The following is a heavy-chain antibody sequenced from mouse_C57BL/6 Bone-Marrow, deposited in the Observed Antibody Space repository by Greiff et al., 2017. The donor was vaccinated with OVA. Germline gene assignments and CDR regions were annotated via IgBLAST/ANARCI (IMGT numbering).Heavy chain of an antibody. D-gene: IGHD1-1*01. Sequence: DVMLVESGGDLVKPGGSLKLSCAASGFTFSSYGMSWVRQTPDKRLEWVATISSGGSYTYYPDSVKGRFTISRDNAKNTLYLQMSSLKSEDTAMYYCARTYYYGSPFAYWGQGTLVTVSA. CDR2: ISSGGSYT. V-gene: IGHV5-6*02. J-gene: IGHJ3*01. CDR3: ARTYYYGSPFAY. CDR1: GFTFSSYG.